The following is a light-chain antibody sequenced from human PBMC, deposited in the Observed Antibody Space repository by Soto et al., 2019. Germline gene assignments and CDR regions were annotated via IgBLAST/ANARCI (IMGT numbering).Light chain of an antibody. J-gene: IGKJ5*01. CDR3: QQYGSSPAT. Sequence: IVLTQSPATLSLSPGERATLSCRASQSVSSSFLAWYQQKPGQAPRLLISGASSRASDIPDRFSGSGSGTDFTLTITRLEPEDSAVYYCQQYGSSPATFGQGTLLEIK. V-gene: IGKV3-20*01. CDR2: GAS. CDR1: QSVSSSF.